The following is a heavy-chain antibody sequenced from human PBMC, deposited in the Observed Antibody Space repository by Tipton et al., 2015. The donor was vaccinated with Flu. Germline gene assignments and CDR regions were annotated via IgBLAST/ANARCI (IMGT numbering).Heavy chain of an antibody. CDR3: ARALNYWPEAIRRWFDP. D-gene: IGHD1-7*01. V-gene: IGHV4-31*03. J-gene: IGHJ5*02. CDR2: IYYSGST. CDR1: GGSISSGNYY. Sequence: TLSLTCTVSGGSISSGNYYWSWIRQHPGKGLEWIGYIYYSGSTYYNPSLKSRVTISVDTSQNQFSLKLSSVTAADTAVYYCARALNYWPEAIRRWFDPWGQGILVTASS.